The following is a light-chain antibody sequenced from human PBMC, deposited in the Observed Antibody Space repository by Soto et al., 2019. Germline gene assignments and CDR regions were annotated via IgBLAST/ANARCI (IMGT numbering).Light chain of an antibody. CDR1: RGDIGAYNY. V-gene: IGLV2-14*01. CDR3: CSLTTTTSLV. J-gene: IGLJ2*01. CDR2: EVT. Sequence: QSVLTQPASVSGSPGQSITISCSGTRGDIGAYNYVSWFQQSPGKAPKLIIYEVTNRPSGVSNRFSGSKSGNTASLTISGLQAEDEADYYCCSLTTTTSLVFGGGTKLTVL.